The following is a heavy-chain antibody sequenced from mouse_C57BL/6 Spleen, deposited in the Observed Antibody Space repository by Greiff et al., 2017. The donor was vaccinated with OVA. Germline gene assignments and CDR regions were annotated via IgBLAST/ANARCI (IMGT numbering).Heavy chain of an antibody. Sequence: QVQLQQSGAELVRPGTSVKVSCKASGYAFTNYLIEWVKQRPGQGLEWIGVINPGSGGTNYNEKFKGKATLTADKSSSTAYMQLSSLTSEDSAVYFCARSLTVVANYFDYWGQGTTLTVSS. CDR1: GYAFTNYL. CDR2: INPGSGGT. V-gene: IGHV1-54*01. J-gene: IGHJ2*01. D-gene: IGHD1-1*01. CDR3: ARSLTVVANYFDY.